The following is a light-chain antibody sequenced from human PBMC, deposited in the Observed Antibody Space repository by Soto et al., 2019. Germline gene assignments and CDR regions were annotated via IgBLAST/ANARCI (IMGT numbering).Light chain of an antibody. Sequence: QSALTQPASVSGSPGQSITISCTGTSSDFGGYNHVSWYQQHPGKAPKLMIYDVSNRPSGVSNRFSGSKSGNTASLTISGLQAEDEADYYCSSYTSSSTPVFGGGTKLTVL. CDR3: SSYTSSSTPV. CDR1: SSDFGGYNH. CDR2: DVS. J-gene: IGLJ2*01. V-gene: IGLV2-14*03.